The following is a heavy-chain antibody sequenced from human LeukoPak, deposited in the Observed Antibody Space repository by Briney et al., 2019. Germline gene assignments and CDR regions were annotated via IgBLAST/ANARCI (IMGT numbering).Heavy chain of an antibody. CDR2: IRYDGSNK. CDR1: GFTFRSYG. Sequence: GGSLRLSCAASGFTFRSYGMHWVRQAPGKGLEWVTFIRYDGSNKYYTDSVKGRFTISRDNSKNTLYLQMNSLRAEDTAVYYCAKDYVEMATIRAPDYWGQGTLVTVSS. J-gene: IGHJ4*02. D-gene: IGHD5-24*01. V-gene: IGHV3-30*02. CDR3: AKDYVEMATIRAPDY.